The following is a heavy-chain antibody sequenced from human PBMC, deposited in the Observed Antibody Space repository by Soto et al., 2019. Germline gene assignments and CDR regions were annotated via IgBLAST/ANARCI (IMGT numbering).Heavy chain of an antibody. CDR1: GFTFSSYS. CDR3: ARDQGIAAARTGNDY. Sequence: SLRLSCAASGFTFSSYSMNWVRQAPGKGLEWVSTISSSSSYIYYADSVKGRLTISRDNAKNSLYLQMNSMRAEDTAVYYCARDQGIAAARTGNDYWGQGTLVTVSS. V-gene: IGHV3-21*01. J-gene: IGHJ4*02. CDR2: ISSSSSYI. D-gene: IGHD6-13*01.